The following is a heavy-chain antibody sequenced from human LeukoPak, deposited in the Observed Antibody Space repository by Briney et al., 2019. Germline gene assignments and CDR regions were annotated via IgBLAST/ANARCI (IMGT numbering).Heavy chain of an antibody. CDR2: IYPRDSDI. J-gene: IGHJ4*02. D-gene: IGHD3-16*02. CDR3: ARPLTVWGSYRYTLDY. Sequence: GESLKISCKGSGYSFTSYCIVWVRQMPGKGLGWMGVIYPRDSDIRYSPSFQGQVTLSADKSTSTAYLQWSSLKASDTAIYYCARPLTVWGSYRYTLDYWGQGTLVTVSS. V-gene: IGHV5-51*01. CDR1: GYSFTSYC.